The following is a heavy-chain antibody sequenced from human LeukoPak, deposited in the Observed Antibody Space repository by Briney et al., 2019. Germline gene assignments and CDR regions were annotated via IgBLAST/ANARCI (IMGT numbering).Heavy chain of an antibody. CDR3: ARVLRYCSGGNCYSGGLGYMDV. CDR1: GFTFSSYW. Sequence: GGSLRLSCAASGFTFSSYWMTWVRQAPGKGLEWVGNIKGDGSEKYYVDSVKGRFTISRDNAKNSLFLQMNSLRAEDTAVYYCARVLRYCSGGNCYSGGLGYMDVWGKGTTVTISS. V-gene: IGHV3-7*03. J-gene: IGHJ6*03. CDR2: IKGDGSEK. D-gene: IGHD2-15*01.